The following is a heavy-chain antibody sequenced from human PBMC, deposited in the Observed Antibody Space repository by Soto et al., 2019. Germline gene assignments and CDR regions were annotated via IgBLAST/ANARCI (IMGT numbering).Heavy chain of an antibody. V-gene: IGHV4-30-2*01. D-gene: IGHD6-6*01. Sequence: SETLSLTCAVSGGSISSGGYSWSWIRQPPGKGLEWIGYIYHSGSTYYNPSLKSRVTISVDRSKNQFSLKLSSVTAADTAVYYCATQLVEPIGTQHWFDPWGQGTLVTVSS. CDR1: GGSISSGGYS. J-gene: IGHJ5*02. CDR2: IYHSGST. CDR3: ATQLVEPIGTQHWFDP.